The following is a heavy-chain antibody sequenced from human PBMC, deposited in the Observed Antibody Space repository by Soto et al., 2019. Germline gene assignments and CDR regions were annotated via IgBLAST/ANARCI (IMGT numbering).Heavy chain of an antibody. V-gene: IGHV1-8*01. J-gene: IGHJ5*02. CDR2: INPNSGNT. CDR3: VRGDYGDYSHWFDP. Sequence: QVQLVQSGAEVKKPGASGRVSCQASGYTFTKFDITWVRQATGQGLEWMGWINPNSGNTGYAQKFQGRVTMTRNTSITTAYMELSTLRSEDTAVYYCVRGDYGDYSHWFDPWGQGTLVTVSS. D-gene: IGHD4-17*01. CDR1: GYTFTKFD.